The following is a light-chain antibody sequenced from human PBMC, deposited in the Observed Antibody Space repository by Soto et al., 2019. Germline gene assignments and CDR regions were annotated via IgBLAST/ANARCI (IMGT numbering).Light chain of an antibody. Sequence: EIVLTQSPATLSLSPGERATLSCRASQSVGGYLDWYQQKPGQAPSLLIYDASNRASGIPARVSGSGSGTDFTLTISILEPEDLAVYYCHQRSNWPPLTFGGGTKVEIK. CDR2: DAS. V-gene: IGKV3-11*01. CDR3: HQRSNWPPLT. J-gene: IGKJ4*01. CDR1: QSVGGY.